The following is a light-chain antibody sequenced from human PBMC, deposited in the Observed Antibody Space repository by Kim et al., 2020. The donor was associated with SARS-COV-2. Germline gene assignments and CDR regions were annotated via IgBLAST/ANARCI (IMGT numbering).Light chain of an antibody. CDR3: ATWDDSLNARV. CDR2: SNN. Sequence: QSVLTQPPSASGTPGQRVTISCSGSSSNIGSNTVNWFQQFPGTAPKLLIYSNNQRPSGVPARFSGSISGTSASLAISGLQSQDEADYYCATWDDSLNARVFGGGTKLTVL. V-gene: IGLV1-44*01. CDR1: SSNIGSNT. J-gene: IGLJ3*02.